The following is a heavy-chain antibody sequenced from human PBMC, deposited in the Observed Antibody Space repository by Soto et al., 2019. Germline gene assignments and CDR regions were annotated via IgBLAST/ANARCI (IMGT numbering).Heavy chain of an antibody. D-gene: IGHD2-15*01. Sequence: LRLSCAASGFTFSSYAMSWIRQHPGKGLEWIGYIYHSGSTYYNPSLKSRVTISVDTSKNQFSLKLSSVTAADTAVYYCARDSSLGYCSGGSCLNWFDPWGQGTLVTVSS. CDR3: ARDSSLGYCSGGSCLNWFDP. V-gene: IGHV4-31*02. CDR1: GFTFSSYA. CDR2: IYHSGST. J-gene: IGHJ5*02.